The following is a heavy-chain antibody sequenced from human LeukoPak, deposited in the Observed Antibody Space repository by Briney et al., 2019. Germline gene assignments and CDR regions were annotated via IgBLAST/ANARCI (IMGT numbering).Heavy chain of an antibody. CDR2: IYSGGST. CDR3: ARAGIAVAGTGGFDY. D-gene: IGHD6-19*01. CDR1: GFTVSSNY. Sequence: GGSLRLSCAASGFTVSSNYMSWVRQAPGKGLEWVSVIYSGGSTYYADSVKGRFTISRHNSKNTLYLQMNSLRAEDTAVYYCARAGIAVAGTGGFDYWGQGTLVTVSS. V-gene: IGHV3-53*04. J-gene: IGHJ4*02.